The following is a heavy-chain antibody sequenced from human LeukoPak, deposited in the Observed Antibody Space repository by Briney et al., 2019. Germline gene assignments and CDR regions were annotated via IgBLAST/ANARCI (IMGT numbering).Heavy chain of an antibody. D-gene: IGHD6-13*01. CDR3: ARWNGVWQQLVQGWFDP. V-gene: IGHV4-59*01. Sequence: SETLSLTCTVSGGSISSYYWSWIRQPPGKGLEWIGYIYYSGSTNYNPSLKSRVTISVDTSKNQFSLKLSSVTAADTAVYYCARWNGVWQQLVQGWFDPWGQGTLVTVSS. CDR1: GGSISSYY. J-gene: IGHJ5*02. CDR2: IYYSGST.